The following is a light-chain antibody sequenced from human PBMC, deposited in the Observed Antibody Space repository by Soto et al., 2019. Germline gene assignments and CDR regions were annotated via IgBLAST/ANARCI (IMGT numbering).Light chain of an antibody. CDR2: DDS. J-gene: IGLJ1*01. CDR3: QVWDRTTDHYV. CDR1: NIGSNS. V-gene: IGLV3-21*02. Sequence: SYELTQPPSVSVAPGQTARITCGGNNIGSNSVHWLQQKPGQAPVVVVYDDSDRPSGITERFSGSNSGNTATLTISRVEAGDAADYYCQVWDRTTDHYVFGTGTKVTVL.